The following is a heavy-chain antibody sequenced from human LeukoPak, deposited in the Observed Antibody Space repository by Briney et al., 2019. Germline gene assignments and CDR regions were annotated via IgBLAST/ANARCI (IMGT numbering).Heavy chain of an antibody. CDR1: GYTFTGYY. CDR2: INPNSGGT. J-gene: IGHJ4*02. D-gene: IGHD6-13*01. Sequence: ASVKVSCKASGYTFTGYYMHWVRQAPGQGLEWMGWINPNSGGTNYAQKFQGRVTMTRDTSISTAYMELSRLRSDDTAVYYCAKSPTGSSWPSIDYWGQGTLVTVSS. V-gene: IGHV1-2*02. CDR3: AKSPTGSSWPSIDY.